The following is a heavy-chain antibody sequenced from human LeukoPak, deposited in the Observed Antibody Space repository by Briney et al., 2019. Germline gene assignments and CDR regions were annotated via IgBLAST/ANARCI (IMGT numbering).Heavy chain of an antibody. Sequence: RGGSLTLLCTASGYIFSRYPMSWVRQATGKGLESFSASSGSGDSTYYADAVKGRFTIYRDNSKNTLYLQMNSLRAEVTAVYYGAKDRDYNDSSGFDYWGQGTLVTVSS. V-gene: IGHV3-23*01. D-gene: IGHD3-22*01. CDR1: GYIFSRYP. J-gene: IGHJ4*02. CDR2: SSGSGDST. CDR3: AKDRDYNDSSGFDY.